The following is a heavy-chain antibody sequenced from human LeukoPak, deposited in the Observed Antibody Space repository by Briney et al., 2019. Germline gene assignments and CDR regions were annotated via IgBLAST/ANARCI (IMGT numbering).Heavy chain of an antibody. D-gene: IGHD6-13*01. CDR3: AREPLYSSSWYGIDY. J-gene: IGHJ4*02. V-gene: IGHV1-46*01. CDR2: INPSGGST. Sequence: ASVKVSCKASGYTFTSYYMHWVRQAPGQGLEWMGIINPSGGSTSYAQKFQGRVTMTTDTSTSTAYMELRSLRSDDTAVYYCAREPLYSSSWYGIDYWGQGTLVTVSS. CDR1: GYTFTSYY.